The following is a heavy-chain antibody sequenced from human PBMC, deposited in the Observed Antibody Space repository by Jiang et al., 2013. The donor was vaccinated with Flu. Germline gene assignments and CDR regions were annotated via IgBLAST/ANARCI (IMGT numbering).Heavy chain of an antibody. V-gene: IGHV1-18*01. Sequence: SVKVSCKASGYTFTSYGISWVRQAPGQGLEWMGWISAYNGNTNYAQKLQGRVTMTTDTSTSTAYMELRSLRSDDTAVYYCARDGLEYSSSSESRYNWFDPWGQGTLVTVSS. CDR2: ISAYNGNT. J-gene: IGHJ5*02. CDR1: GYTFTSYG. D-gene: IGHD6-6*01. CDR3: ARDGLEYSSSSESRYNWFDP.